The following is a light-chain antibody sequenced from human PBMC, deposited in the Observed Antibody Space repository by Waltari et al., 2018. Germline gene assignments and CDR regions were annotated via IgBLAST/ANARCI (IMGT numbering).Light chain of an antibody. V-gene: IGKV3-20*01. CDR1: QSVGRS. CDR2: DTS. Sequence: DIVLTQSPGALSLSPGDRATLSCRASQSVGRSLAWSQQKPGQAPRLLIYDTSSRATGTPGRFSGSGSGTDFSLAISSLEPEDFAVYFCQHYVNLPVTFGQGTKVEI. CDR3: QHYVNLPVT. J-gene: IGKJ1*01.